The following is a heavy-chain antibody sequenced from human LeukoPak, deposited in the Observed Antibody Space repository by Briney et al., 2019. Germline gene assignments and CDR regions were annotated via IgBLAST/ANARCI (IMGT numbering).Heavy chain of an antibody. CDR3: ARDRGSTGGYYYGMDV. D-gene: IGHD3-10*01. J-gene: IGHJ6*02. CDR2: ISSSSSTI. V-gene: IGHV3-48*04. CDR1: GFTFSSYS. Sequence: GGSLRLSCAASGFTFSSYSMNWVRQAPGKGLEWVSYISSSSSTIYYADSVKGRFTISRDNAKNSLYLQMNSLRAEDTAVYYCARDRGSTGGYYYGMDVWGQGTTVTVSS.